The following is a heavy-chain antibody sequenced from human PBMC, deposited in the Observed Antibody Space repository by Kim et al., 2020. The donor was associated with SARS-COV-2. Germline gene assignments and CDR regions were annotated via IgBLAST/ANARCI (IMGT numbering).Heavy chain of an antibody. D-gene: IGHD3-3*01. CDR3: ARGRRFWSGYYFYYYGMDV. J-gene: IGHJ6*02. Sequence: SRVTISVDTSKNQFSLKLSSVTAADTAVYYCARGRRFWSGYYFYYYGMDVWGQGTTVTVSS. V-gene: IGHV4-34*01.